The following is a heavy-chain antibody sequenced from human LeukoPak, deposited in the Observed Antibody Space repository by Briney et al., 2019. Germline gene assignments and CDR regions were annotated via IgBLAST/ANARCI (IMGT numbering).Heavy chain of an antibody. D-gene: IGHD1-26*01. J-gene: IGHJ4*02. CDR1: GGSISSYY. CDR2: IYYSGST. CDR3: ARAVYYHFDH. V-gene: IGHV4-59*08. Sequence: SETLSLTCTVSGGSISSYYWSWIRQPPGKGLEWIGYIYYSGSTNYNPSLKSRVTISVDTSKNQFSLKLSSVTAADTAAYYCARAVYYHFDHWGQGTLVTVSS.